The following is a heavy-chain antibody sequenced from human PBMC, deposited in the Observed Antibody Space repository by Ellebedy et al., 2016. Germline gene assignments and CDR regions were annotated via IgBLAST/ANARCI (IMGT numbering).Heavy chain of an antibody. V-gene: IGHV3-21*01. D-gene: IGHD1-1*01. J-gene: IGHJ4*02. CDR3: ARDLGVSRGTTVPDY. CDR2: ITSSGNEV. Sequence: GESLKISXVGSGFAFSNHYMNWVRQAPGKGLEWVSYITSSGNEVYYADSVKGRFTVSRDNARNSLYLQMNSLRAEDTAVYYCARDLGVSRGTTVPDYWGQGTLVTVSS. CDR1: GFAFSNHY.